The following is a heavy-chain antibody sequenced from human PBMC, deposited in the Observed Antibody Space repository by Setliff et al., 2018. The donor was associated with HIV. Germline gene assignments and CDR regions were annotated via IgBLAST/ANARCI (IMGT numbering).Heavy chain of an antibody. V-gene: IGHV1-8*02. CDR2: MNPNSGNT. D-gene: IGHD3-10*01. CDR1: GYTFTNYD. Sequence: ASVKVSCKASGYTFTNYDINWVRQATGQGLEWMGRMNPNSGNTEYAQQFQGRVTMTRNTSISTAYMELSSLRSEGTAIYYCARDGPGAAHFDYWGQGTLVTVSS. J-gene: IGHJ4*02. CDR3: ARDGPGAAHFDY.